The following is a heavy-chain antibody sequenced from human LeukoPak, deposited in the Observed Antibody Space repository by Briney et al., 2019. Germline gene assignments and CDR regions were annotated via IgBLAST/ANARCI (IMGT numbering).Heavy chain of an antibody. CDR1: GFTFSSYA. J-gene: IGHJ5*02. Sequence: GGSLRLSCAASGFTFSSYAMSWVRQAPGKGLEWVSAISGSGGSTYYADSVKGRFTISRDNSKNTLYLQMNSLRAEDTAVYYCARGGSGSYWFDPWGQGTLVTVSS. CDR2: ISGSGGST. V-gene: IGHV3-23*01. D-gene: IGHD3-10*01. CDR3: ARGGSGSYWFDP.